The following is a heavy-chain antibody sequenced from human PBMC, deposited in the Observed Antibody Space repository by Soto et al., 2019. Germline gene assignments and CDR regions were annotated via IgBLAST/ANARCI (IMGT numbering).Heavy chain of an antibody. Sequence: SVKVSFKASGGTFSSYAISWLRQAPGQGLEWMGGIIPIFGTANYAQKFQGRVTITADESTSTAYMELSSLRSEDTAVYYCARGRERTMVRGPHGMDVWGQGTTVTVYS. CDR3: ARGRERTMVRGPHGMDV. D-gene: IGHD3-10*01. CDR2: IIPIFGTA. J-gene: IGHJ6*02. V-gene: IGHV1-69*13. CDR1: GGTFSSYA.